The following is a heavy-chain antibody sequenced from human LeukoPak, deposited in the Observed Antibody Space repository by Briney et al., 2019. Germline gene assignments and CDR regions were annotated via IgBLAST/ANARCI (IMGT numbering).Heavy chain of an antibody. CDR2: IHYSGST. CDR1: GASISSGSNY. V-gene: IGHV4-61*01. J-gene: IGHJ3*02. CDR3: ARDQTSKGDAFDI. Sequence: RPSETLSLTCSVSGASISSGSNYWGWIRQPPGKTLEWIGYIHYSGSTNYNPSLKSRVTISVDTSKNQFSLKLSSVTAADTAVYYCARDQTSKGDAFDIWGQGTMVTVSS.